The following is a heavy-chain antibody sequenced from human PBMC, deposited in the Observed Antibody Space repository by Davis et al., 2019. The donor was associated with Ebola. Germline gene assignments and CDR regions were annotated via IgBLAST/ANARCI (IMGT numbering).Heavy chain of an antibody. D-gene: IGHD5-24*01. CDR2: IRSKANSYAT. CDR1: GFTFSGSA. CDR3: TSAITKTAS. V-gene: IGHV3-73*01. Sequence: ESLKISCAASGFTFSGSAMHWVRQASGKGLEWVGRIRSKANSYATAYAASVKGRFTISRDDSKNTAYLQMNSLKTEDTAVYYCTSAITKTASWGQGTLVIVSS. J-gene: IGHJ5*02.